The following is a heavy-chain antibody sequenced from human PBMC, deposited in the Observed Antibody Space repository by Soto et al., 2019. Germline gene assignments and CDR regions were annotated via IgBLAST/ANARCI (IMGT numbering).Heavy chain of an antibody. V-gene: IGHV4-59*08. D-gene: IGHD3-10*01. J-gene: IGHJ4*02. CDR2: IYYSGST. CDR3: ARHNYGSGTTYFDY. CDR1: GCSISSYY. Sequence: SETLSLTWTVSGCSISSYYCSWIRQPPGKGLEWIGYIYYSGSTNYNPSLKSRVTISVDTSKNQFSLKLNSMTAADTAVYYCARHNYGSGTTYFDYWGQGTLVTVSS.